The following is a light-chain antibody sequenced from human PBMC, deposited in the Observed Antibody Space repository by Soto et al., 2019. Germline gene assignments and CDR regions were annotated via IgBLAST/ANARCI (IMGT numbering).Light chain of an antibody. CDR3: QQRYNWPLT. Sequence: EIVLTQSPATLSLSPGERATLSCRASQSLSGSRLAWYQQKPGLGPRVLVYGASSRAPGIPDRFSGSGSGTDFTLTISRLEPEDFAVYYCQQRYNWPLTFGQGTKVDIK. CDR1: QSLSGSR. V-gene: IGKV3D-20*02. CDR2: GAS. J-gene: IGKJ1*01.